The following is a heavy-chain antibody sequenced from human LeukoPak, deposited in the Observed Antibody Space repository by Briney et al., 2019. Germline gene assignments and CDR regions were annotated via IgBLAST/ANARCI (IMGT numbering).Heavy chain of an antibody. J-gene: IGHJ3*02. V-gene: IGHV4-59*01. CDR1: GGSISSYY. Sequence: SETLSLTCTVSGGSISSYYWSWIRQPPGKGLEWIGYIYYSGSTNYNPSLKSRVTISVDTSKNRFSLKLSSVTAADTAVYYCATKGPSDAFDIWGQGTMVTVSS. CDR3: ATKGPSDAFDI. CDR2: IYYSGST.